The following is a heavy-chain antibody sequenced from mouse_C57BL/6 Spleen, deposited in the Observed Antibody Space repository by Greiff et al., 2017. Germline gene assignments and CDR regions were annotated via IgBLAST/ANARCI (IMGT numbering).Heavy chain of an antibody. CDR3: ARREENYYGSGGY. V-gene: IGHV1-59*01. Sequence: QVQLQQPGAELVRPGTSVKLSCKASGYTFTSYWMHWVKQRPGQGLEWIGVIDPSDSYTNYNQKFKGKATLTVDTSSSTAYMQLSSLTSEDSAVYYCARREENYYGSGGYWGQGTTLTVAS. J-gene: IGHJ2*01. D-gene: IGHD1-1*01. CDR2: IDPSDSYT. CDR1: GYTFTSYW.